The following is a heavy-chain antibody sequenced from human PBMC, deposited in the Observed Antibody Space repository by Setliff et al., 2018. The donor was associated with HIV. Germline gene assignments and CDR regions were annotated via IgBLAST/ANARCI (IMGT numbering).Heavy chain of an antibody. CDR2: FYYNGDS. V-gene: IGHV4-39*01. CDR1: GDSVNDRSYF. D-gene: IGHD1-26*01. J-gene: IGHJ4*02. CDR3: ARAGRGSGRYVYSFDY. Sequence: SETLSLTCTVSGDSVNDRSYFWGWIRQPPGKGLEWIGTFYYNGDSRYNPSLKSRVTISVDTSKNQLSLKLSSVTAADTAVYYCARAGRGSGRYVYSFDYWGQGSLVT.